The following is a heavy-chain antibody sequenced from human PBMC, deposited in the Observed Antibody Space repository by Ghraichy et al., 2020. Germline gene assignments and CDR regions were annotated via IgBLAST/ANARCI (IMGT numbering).Heavy chain of an antibody. CDR2: INPSGGST. D-gene: IGHD2-15*01. V-gene: IGHV1-46*01. CDR3: ARETPSTVRFDP. Sequence: ASVKVSCKASGYTFTSYYIHWVRQAPRQGLEWMGIINPSGGSTRYAQKFQGRVTMTRDTSTSIVYMELSSLRSEDTAVYYCARETPSTVRFDPWGQGTLVTVSS. J-gene: IGHJ5*02. CDR1: GYTFTSYY.